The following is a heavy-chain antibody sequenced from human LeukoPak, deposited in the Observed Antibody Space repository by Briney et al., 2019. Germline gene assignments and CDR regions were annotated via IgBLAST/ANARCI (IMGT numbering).Heavy chain of an antibody. Sequence: SETLSLTCAVYGGSFSGYYWSWIRQPPGKGLEWIGEINHSGSTNYNPSLKSRVTISVDSSKNQFSLKLSSVTAADTAVYYCARGRGYSYGFRYWGQGTLVTVSS. CDR2: INHSGST. CDR1: GGSFSGYY. CDR3: ARGRGYSYGFRY. D-gene: IGHD5-18*01. V-gene: IGHV4-34*01. J-gene: IGHJ4*02.